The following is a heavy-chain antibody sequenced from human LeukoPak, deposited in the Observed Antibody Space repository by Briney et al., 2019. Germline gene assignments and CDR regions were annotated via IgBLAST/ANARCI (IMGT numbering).Heavy chain of an antibody. Sequence: PSETLSLTCTASGGSISSYYWNWIRQPAGKGLEWIGRISTAGITDYNPSLQSRVTMSVDTSKNPFSLNLSSVTAADTAVYYCASGQWELRDWGQGTLVTVSS. D-gene: IGHD1-26*01. J-gene: IGHJ4*02. V-gene: IGHV4-4*07. CDR1: GGSISSYY. CDR3: ASGQWELRD. CDR2: ISTAGIT.